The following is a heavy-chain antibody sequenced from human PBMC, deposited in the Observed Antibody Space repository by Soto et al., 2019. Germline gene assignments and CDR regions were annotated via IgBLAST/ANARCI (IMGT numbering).Heavy chain of an antibody. Sequence: SETLSLTCAVYGGSFSDYYWNWIRQAPGKGLEWIGDITHGGSTTYSPSLKSRVTISVDTSKSQFSLKVKSLTAADTAVYYCAGGGSNRGSWQLDYWGLGTLVTVS. V-gene: IGHV4-34*01. CDR2: ITHGGST. J-gene: IGHJ4*02. CDR1: GGSFSDYY. CDR3: AGGGSNRGSWQLDY. D-gene: IGHD2-15*01.